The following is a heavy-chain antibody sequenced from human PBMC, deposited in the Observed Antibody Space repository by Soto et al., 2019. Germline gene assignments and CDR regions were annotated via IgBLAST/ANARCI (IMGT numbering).Heavy chain of an antibody. Sequence: PGGSLRLSCAASGFTFSSYEMNWVRQAPGKGLEWVSYISSSGSTIYYADSEKGRFTISRDNAKNSLYLQMNSLRAEDTAVYYCARGGITMIVVVITDAFDIWGQGTMVTVSS. J-gene: IGHJ3*02. V-gene: IGHV3-48*03. D-gene: IGHD3-22*01. CDR3: ARGGITMIVVVITDAFDI. CDR1: GFTFSSYE. CDR2: ISSSGSTI.